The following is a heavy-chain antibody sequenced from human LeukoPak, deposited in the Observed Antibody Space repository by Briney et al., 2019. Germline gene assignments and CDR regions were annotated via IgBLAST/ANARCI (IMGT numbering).Heavy chain of an antibody. J-gene: IGHJ5*02. Sequence: SQTLSLTCTVSGGSISSGGYYWSWIRQHPGKGLEWIGYIYYSGSTYYNPSLKSRVTMSLDTSKNQLSLNLLSVTAADTAVYYCALARSSQWALGWFDPWGQGTLVTVSS. CDR1: GGSISSGGYY. CDR3: ALARSSQWALGWFDP. CDR2: IYYSGST. V-gene: IGHV4-30-4*08. D-gene: IGHD2-8*01.